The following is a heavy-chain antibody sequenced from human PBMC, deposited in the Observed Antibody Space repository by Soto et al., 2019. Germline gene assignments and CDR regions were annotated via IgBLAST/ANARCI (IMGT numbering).Heavy chain of an antibody. J-gene: IGHJ4*02. CDR2: IIASGGMR. CDR1: GFTFSIYA. V-gene: IGHV3-23*01. D-gene: IGHD1-1*01. Sequence: GSLRLSCAASGFTFSIYAMTWVRQAPGKGLEWVSSIIASGGMRYYTESVKGRFTISRDNSKKTLYLEMNNLRAEDAAVYYCAKANKKNDVEYFDHWGQGTLVTVSS. CDR3: AKANKKNDVEYFDH.